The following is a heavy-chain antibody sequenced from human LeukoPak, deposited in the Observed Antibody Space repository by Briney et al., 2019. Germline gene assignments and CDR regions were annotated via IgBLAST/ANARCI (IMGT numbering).Heavy chain of an antibody. Sequence: GGSLTLSCAASGFTFSSYAMSWVRQAPGKGLEWVSAISGSGGSTYYADSVKGRFTISRDNSKNALYLQMNSLRAEDTAVYYCAKSDIVVVPAATIDYWGQGTLVTVSS. V-gene: IGHV3-23*01. CDR2: ISGSGGST. CDR3: AKSDIVVVPAATIDY. CDR1: GFTFSSYA. D-gene: IGHD2-2*01. J-gene: IGHJ4*02.